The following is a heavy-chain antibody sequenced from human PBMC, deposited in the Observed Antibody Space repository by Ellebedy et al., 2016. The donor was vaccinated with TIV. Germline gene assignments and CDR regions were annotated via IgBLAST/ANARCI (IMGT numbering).Heavy chain of an antibody. D-gene: IGHD4-23*01. J-gene: IGHJ4*02. V-gene: IGHV3-30*18. Sequence: GESLKISXAASGFTFSSYGMHWVRQAPGKGLEWVAVISYDGSNKYYADSVKGRFTISRDNSKNTLYLQMNSLRAEDTAVYYCAKEDGGNWLVDYWGQGTLVTVSS. CDR1: GFTFSSYG. CDR3: AKEDGGNWLVDY. CDR2: ISYDGSNK.